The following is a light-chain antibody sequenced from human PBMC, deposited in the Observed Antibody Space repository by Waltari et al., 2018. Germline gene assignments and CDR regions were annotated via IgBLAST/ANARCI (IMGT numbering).Light chain of an antibody. CDR2: AAS. CDR1: QSVSRT. Sequence: IVLTQSPGTLSLSPGDRATLSCRASQSVSRTLAWYQQKPGQAPSLLIYAASTRAPGIPDRFSGSGSGTDFSLTISRLEPEDFAVYYCQHYVRLPATFGQGTKVEIK. V-gene: IGKV3-20*01. CDR3: QHYVRLPAT. J-gene: IGKJ1*01.